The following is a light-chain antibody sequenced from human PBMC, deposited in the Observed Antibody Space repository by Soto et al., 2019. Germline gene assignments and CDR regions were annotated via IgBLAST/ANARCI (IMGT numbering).Light chain of an antibody. CDR1: SANIGAGYD. Sequence: QSVLTQPPSVSGAPGQRVTISCSGTSANIGAGYDVHWYQQFPGAAPKLAIYGNINRPSGVPDRFSGSKSGTSASLAITGLQADDEADYYCHSYDSSLSGYVFGTGTKLTVL. CDR2: GNI. CDR3: HSYDSSLSGYV. J-gene: IGLJ1*01. V-gene: IGLV1-40*01.